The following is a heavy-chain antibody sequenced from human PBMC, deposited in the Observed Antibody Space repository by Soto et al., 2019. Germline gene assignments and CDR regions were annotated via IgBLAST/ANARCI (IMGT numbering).Heavy chain of an antibody. CDR3: ARDHAPGIAGPNARPFDY. V-gene: IGHV1-2*02. Sequence: GPSVKVSCKASGYTFTGYYMHWVRQAPGQGLEWMGWINPNSGGTNYAQKFQGRVTMTRDTSISTAYMELSRLRSDDTAVYYCARDHAPGIAGPNARPFDYWGQGTLVTVSS. J-gene: IGHJ4*02. CDR2: INPNSGGT. CDR1: GYTFTGYY. D-gene: IGHD6-13*01.